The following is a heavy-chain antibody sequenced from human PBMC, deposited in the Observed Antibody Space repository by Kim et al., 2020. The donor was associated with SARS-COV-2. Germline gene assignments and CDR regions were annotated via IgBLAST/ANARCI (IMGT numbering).Heavy chain of an antibody. CDR3: TRQVWGSGDTHYYYYGMDV. J-gene: IGHJ6*02. V-gene: IGHV3-73*01. D-gene: IGHD3-10*01. CDR1: GFTFSGSA. Sequence: GGSLRLSCAASGFTFSGSAMHWVRQASGKGLEWVGRIRSKANSYATAYAASVKGRFTISRDDSKNTAYLQMNSLKTEDTAVYYCTRQVWGSGDTHYYYYGMDVWGQGTTVTVSS. CDR2: IRSKANSYAT.